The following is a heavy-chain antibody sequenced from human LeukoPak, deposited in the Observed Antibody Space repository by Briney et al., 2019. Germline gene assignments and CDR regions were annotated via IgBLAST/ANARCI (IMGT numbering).Heavy chain of an antibody. CDR2: INHSGST. V-gene: IGHV4-34*01. CDR1: GGSFSGYY. D-gene: IGHD3-16*02. CDR3: ARGLDDYVWGSYRKFDY. J-gene: IGHJ4*02. Sequence: SETLSLTCAVYGGSFSGYYWSWIRQPPGKGLEWIGEINHSGSTNYNPSLKSRVTISVDTSKNQFSLKLSSVTAADTAVYCCARGLDDYVWGSYRKFDYWGQGTLVTVSS.